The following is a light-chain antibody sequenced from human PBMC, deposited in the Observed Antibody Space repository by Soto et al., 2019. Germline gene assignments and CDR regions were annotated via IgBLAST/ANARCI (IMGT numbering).Light chain of an antibody. CDR3: QQYNNWLSIT. CDR1: QSVSRN. J-gene: IGKJ5*01. Sequence: EIVMTQSPATLSVSPGERATLSCRASQSVSRNLAWYQQKPGQAPRLLIYGASTRATGIPARFSGSGSGTEFTLTISSLQSEDVAVYYCQQYNNWLSITFGQGTRLEIK. CDR2: GAS. V-gene: IGKV3-15*01.